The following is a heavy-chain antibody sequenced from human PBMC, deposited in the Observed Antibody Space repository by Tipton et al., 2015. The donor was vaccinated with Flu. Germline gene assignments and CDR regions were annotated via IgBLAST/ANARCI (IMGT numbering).Heavy chain of an antibody. J-gene: IGHJ4*02. CDR3: ARDQVGGKIDY. CDR1: GGSFSGFY. V-gene: IGHV4-4*07. D-gene: IGHD4-23*01. Sequence: TLSLTCTVSGGSFSGFYWSWIRQSAGKGLEWIGRIYTSGTTNYNPSLKSRVTFSVATSKNQFSLKLTSVTAADTAIYYCARDQVGGKIDYWGQGTLVTVSS. CDR2: IYTSGTT.